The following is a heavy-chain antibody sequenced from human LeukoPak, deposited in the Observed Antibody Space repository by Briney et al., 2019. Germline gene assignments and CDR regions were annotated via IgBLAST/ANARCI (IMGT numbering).Heavy chain of an antibody. D-gene: IGHD6-13*01. CDR2: ISGSGSGGGT. CDR1: GFTFSHYW. J-gene: IGHJ6*03. CDR3: ARWSSSFVVNYMDV. V-gene: IGHV3-21*01. Sequence: PGGSLRLSYAASGFTFSHYWMSWVRQAPGKGLEWVSSISGSGSGGGTYYADSVKGRFTISRDNAKNSLYLQMNSLRAEDTAVYYCARWSSSFVVNYMDVWGKGTTVTISS.